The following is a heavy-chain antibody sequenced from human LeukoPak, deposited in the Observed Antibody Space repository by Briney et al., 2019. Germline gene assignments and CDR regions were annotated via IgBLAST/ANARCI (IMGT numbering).Heavy chain of an antibody. CDR1: GFTFSSYG. CDR2: ISSGSSTI. CDR3: ARGSGKITIFGVPY. D-gene: IGHD3-3*01. V-gene: IGHV3-48*01. J-gene: IGHJ4*02. Sequence: GGSLRLSCEASGFTFSSYGIHWVRQAPGKGLEWTSSISSGSSTIYYADSVKGRFTISRDNAKNSLYLQMTSLRAEDTAVYYCARGSGKITIFGVPYWGQGTLVTVSS.